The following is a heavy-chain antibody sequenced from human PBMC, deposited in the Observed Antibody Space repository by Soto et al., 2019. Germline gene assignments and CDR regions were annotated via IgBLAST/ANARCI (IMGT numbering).Heavy chain of an antibody. J-gene: IGHJ4*02. V-gene: IGHV3-30*18. CDR1: GFTFSSYG. Sequence: GGSLRLSCAASGFTFSSYGMHWVRQAPGKGLEWVAVISYDGSNKYYADSVKGRFTISRDNSKNTLYLQMNSLRAEDTAVYYCAKDYREHIVVVTAIGFDYWGQGTLVTVSS. CDR2: ISYDGSNK. CDR3: AKDYREHIVVVTAIGFDY. D-gene: IGHD2-21*02.